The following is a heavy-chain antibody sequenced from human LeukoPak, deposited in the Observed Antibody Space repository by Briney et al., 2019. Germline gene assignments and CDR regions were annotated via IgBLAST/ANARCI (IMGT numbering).Heavy chain of an antibody. Sequence: GGSLRLSCAASGFTFHDYDMSWVRQSPGKGLEWVSGINWNGDRTGYADSVKGRFTISRDNAKKSLYLQMNSLRAEDTAVYYCARASITPGTVLDVWGQGTTVTVSS. CDR1: GFTFHDYD. CDR2: INWNGDRT. V-gene: IGHV3-20*04. CDR3: ARASITPGTVLDV. D-gene: IGHD1-14*01. J-gene: IGHJ6*02.